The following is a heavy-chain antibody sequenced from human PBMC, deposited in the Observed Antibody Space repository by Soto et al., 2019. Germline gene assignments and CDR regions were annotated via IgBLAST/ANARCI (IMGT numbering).Heavy chain of an antibody. D-gene: IGHD2-2*02. CDR3: ARANQIPPYYYYGKDV. V-gene: IGHV4-4*02. J-gene: IGHJ6*02. CDR1: GGSISSSNW. CDR2: IYHSGST. Sequence: SETLSLTCAVSGGSISSSNWWSWVRQPPGKGLEWIGEIYHSGSTNYNPSLKSRVTISVDKSKNQFSLKLSSVTAADTAVYYCARANQIPPYYYYGKDVWGPGTTLTVFS.